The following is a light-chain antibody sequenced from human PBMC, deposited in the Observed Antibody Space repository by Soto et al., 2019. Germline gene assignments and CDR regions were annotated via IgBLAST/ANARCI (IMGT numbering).Light chain of an antibody. CDR3: QSHDSSLSGSI. CDR1: SSNIGAGYD. V-gene: IGLV1-40*01. CDR2: GNI. J-gene: IGLJ2*01. Sequence: QPVLTQPPSVSGAPGQRVTISCTGSSSNIGAGYDVNWYQQLPGTAPKLLIYGNINRPSGVPDRFSGSKSGTSASLAISGLQAETEADYYCQSHDSSLSGSIFGGGTKLTVL.